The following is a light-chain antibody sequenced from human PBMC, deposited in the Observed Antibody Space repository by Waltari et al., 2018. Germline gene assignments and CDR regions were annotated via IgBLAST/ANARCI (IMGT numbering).Light chain of an antibody. Sequence: DVVMTQSPLSLPVTPGEPASISCRSSQSLLYSNGYNYVNWYLQRPGQSPQLLIYLGSNRASGVPGRFSGSGSGTDFTLKISRVEAEDVGVYYCMQGLHFPLTFGPGTKVESK. CDR3: MQGLHFPLT. V-gene: IGKV2-28*01. CDR2: LGS. J-gene: IGKJ3*01. CDR1: QSLLYSNGYNY.